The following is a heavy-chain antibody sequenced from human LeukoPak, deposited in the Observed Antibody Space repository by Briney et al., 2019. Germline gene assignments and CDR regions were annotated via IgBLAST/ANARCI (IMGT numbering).Heavy chain of an antibody. CDR2: ISSGSGTI. CDR3: ARVLYSSSWYEYFQH. Sequence: GGSLRLSCAASGFTFSTCSMNWVRQAPGKGLEWVAYISSGSGTIYYADSVKGRFTISRDKSTNSLYLQMNSLRAEDSAVYDCARVLYSSSWYEYFQHWGQGTLVTVSP. D-gene: IGHD6-13*01. V-gene: IGHV3-48*01. J-gene: IGHJ1*01. CDR1: GFTFSTCS.